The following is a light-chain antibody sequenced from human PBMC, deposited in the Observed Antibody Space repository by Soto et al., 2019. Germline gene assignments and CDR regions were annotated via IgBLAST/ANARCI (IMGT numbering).Light chain of an antibody. J-gene: IGLJ1*01. CDR2: GNT. Sequence: QSALTQPPSASGTPGQRVTISCSGTTSNIGRSTVSWYQQFPGAAPKLLIYGNTQRPLGVPVRFSGSKSDTSASLAISGLQSEDEADYYCATWNDGIFVFGIGTKV. CDR1: TSNIGRST. CDR3: ATWNDGIFV. V-gene: IGLV1-44*01.